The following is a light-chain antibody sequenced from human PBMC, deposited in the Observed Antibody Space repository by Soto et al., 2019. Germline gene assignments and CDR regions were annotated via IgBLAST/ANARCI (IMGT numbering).Light chain of an antibody. CDR3: QQRSNWPPP. V-gene: IGKV3-11*01. CDR1: QSVSSY. Sequence: EIVLTQSPATLSLSPGERATLSCRASQSVSSYLAWYQQKPGQAPRLLIYDASNRATGIPARFSGSGSGTDFTLTISSLEPKDFAVYYCQQRSNWPPPFGPGTKVDIK. CDR2: DAS. J-gene: IGKJ3*01.